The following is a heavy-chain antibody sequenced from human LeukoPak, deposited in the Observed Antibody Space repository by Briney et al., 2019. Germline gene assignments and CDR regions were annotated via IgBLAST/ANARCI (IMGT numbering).Heavy chain of an antibody. V-gene: IGHV1-2*02. CDR1: GYTFTGYY. D-gene: IGHD2-2*01. Sequence: ASVKVCCKASGYTFTGYYMHWVRQAPGQGLEWMGWSNPNSGGTNYAQKFQGRVTMTRDTSISTAYMELSRLRSDDTAVYYCAREGYCSSTSCYYWFDPWGQGTLVTVYS. CDR2: SNPNSGGT. CDR3: AREGYCSSTSCYYWFDP. J-gene: IGHJ5*02.